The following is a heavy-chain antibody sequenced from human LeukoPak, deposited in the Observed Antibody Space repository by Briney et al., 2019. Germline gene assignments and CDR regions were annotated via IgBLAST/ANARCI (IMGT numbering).Heavy chain of an antibody. V-gene: IGHV3-9*01. Sequence: QPGRSLRLSCAASGFTFDDYAMHWVRQAPGKGLEWVSGISWNSGSIGYADSVKGRFTISRDNAKNSLYLQMNSLRAEDTALYYCAKDMVAAAGSDAFDIWGQGTMVTVSS. D-gene: IGHD6-13*01. CDR3: AKDMVAAAGSDAFDI. J-gene: IGHJ3*02. CDR2: ISWNSGSI. CDR1: GFTFDDYA.